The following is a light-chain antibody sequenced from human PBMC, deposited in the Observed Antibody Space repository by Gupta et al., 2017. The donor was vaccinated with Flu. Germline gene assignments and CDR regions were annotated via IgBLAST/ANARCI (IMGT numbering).Light chain of an antibody. CDR1: LSLVCSDGNTS. CDR3: MQGDTGLVT. CDR2: KVS. V-gene: IGKV2D-30*01. J-gene: IGKJ4*01. Sequence: VTLGQPASISCRSSLSLVCSDGNTSLNWFQQRPGQSPRRLIYKVSNWDSGVLDRFSGSGSGTNFTLKISRVEAEDVGVYYCMQGDTGLVTFGGGTKVEIK.